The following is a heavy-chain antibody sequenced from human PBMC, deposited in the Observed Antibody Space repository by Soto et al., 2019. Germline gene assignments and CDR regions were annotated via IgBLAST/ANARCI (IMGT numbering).Heavy chain of an antibody. CDR1: GYSFTSYW. J-gene: IGHJ6*02. CDR2: IYPGDSDT. V-gene: IGHV5-51*01. CDR3: ARRAARGMDV. D-gene: IGHD6-6*01. Sequence: PVESLKISCKGSGYSFTSYWIGCVRQLPGKGLEWMGIIYPGDSDTRYSPSFQVQVTISADKSISTAYLQWSSLKASDTAMYYCARRAARGMDVWGQGTTVTVSS.